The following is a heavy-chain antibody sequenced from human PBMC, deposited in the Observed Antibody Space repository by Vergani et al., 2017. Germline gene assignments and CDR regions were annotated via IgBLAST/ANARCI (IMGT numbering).Heavy chain of an antibody. J-gene: IGHJ4*02. CDR3: GRGSDNYN. V-gene: IGHV3-23*01. CDR2: IKNTGDST. D-gene: IGHD5-24*01. CDR1: GFTFSSHA. Sequence: EVQLLQSEGAVVQPGGSLRLSCVASGFTFSSHAMIWVRQGHGQGLEWVSSIKNTGDSTHYADSVKGRFTISRDNSKNTLYLQMNSPRVEDTAVYYCGRGSDNYNWGQGTLVTVSS.